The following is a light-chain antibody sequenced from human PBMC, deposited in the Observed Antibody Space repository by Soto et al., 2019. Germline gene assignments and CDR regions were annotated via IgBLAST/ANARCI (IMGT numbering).Light chain of an antibody. CDR3: QQSYSTPWT. V-gene: IGKV1-39*01. Sequence: DIQMTQSPSSLSASVGDRVTITCRASQSISNYLNWYQQKPGEAPKLLIYAASSLQGGVPSRFSGSGSGTDFSLTISSLQPEDFATYFCQQSYSTPWTFGQGTKVDTK. CDR2: AAS. CDR1: QSISNY. J-gene: IGKJ1*01.